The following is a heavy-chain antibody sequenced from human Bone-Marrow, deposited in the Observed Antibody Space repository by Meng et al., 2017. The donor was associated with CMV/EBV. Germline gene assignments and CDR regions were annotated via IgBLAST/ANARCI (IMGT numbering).Heavy chain of an antibody. D-gene: IGHD3-10*01. CDR1: GYTFTGYY. Sequence: SVKVSCKATGYTFTGYYMHWVRQAPGQGLEWMGRIIPILGKANYAQKFQGRVTITADKSTSTDYMELSSLRSEDSAVYYGAGGYYGSGNPIYWGQGTLVTVSS. CDR3: AGGYYGSGNPIY. J-gene: IGHJ4*02. V-gene: IGHV1-69*04. CDR2: IIPILGKA.